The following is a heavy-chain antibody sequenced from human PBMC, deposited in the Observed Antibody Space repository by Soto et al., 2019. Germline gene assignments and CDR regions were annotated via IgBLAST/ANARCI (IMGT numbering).Heavy chain of an antibody. CDR2: ISYDGSNK. CDR1: GFTFSSYA. CDR3: ARVGAPNCSSTSCYPDIAAAGTLDY. J-gene: IGHJ4*02. Sequence: GGSLRLSCAASGFTFSSYAMHWVRQAPGKGLEWVAVISYDGSNKYYADSVKGRFTISRDNSKNTLYLQMNSLRAEDTAVYYCARVGAPNCSSTSCYPDIAAAGTLDYWGQGTLVTVSS. V-gene: IGHV3-30-3*01. D-gene: IGHD2-2*01.